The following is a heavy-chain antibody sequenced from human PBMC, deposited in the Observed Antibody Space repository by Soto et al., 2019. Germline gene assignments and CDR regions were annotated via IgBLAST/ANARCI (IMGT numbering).Heavy chain of an antibody. V-gene: IGHV1-2*02. J-gene: IGHJ6*02. CDR3: ARQRGVRGYYGMDV. Sequence: QVQLVQSGAEVKKPGASVKVSCKASGYTFTGYYMHWVRQAPGQGREWMGWINPNSCGTNYAQKFQGRVTMTRDTCISTANMELSRPRSDDTAVYYCARQRGVRGYYGMDVWGQGTTVTVSS. CDR2: INPNSCGT. D-gene: IGHD3-10*01. CDR1: GYTFTGYY.